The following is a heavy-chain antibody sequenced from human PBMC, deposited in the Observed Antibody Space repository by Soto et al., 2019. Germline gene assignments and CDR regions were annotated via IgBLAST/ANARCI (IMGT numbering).Heavy chain of an antibody. D-gene: IGHD4-17*01. J-gene: IGHJ4*02. CDR3: ARVGGDDFCDSGGFDY. V-gene: IGHV4-38-2*01. CDR2: IYHSGRT. Sequence: PSETLSLTCAVSGYSISTGFNWGCIRPPTGKGLEWIGCIYHSGRTYYNLSLKSRVSISVDKSKNHFSLQLRSVTAADTAMNYCARVGGDDFCDSGGFDYWGQGTLVTVSS. CDR1: GYSISTGFN.